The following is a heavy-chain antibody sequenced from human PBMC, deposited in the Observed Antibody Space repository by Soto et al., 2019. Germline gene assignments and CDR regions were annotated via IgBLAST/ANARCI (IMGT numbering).Heavy chain of an antibody. V-gene: IGHV3-30-3*01. D-gene: IGHD5-12*01. J-gene: IGHJ4*02. Sequence: GGSLRLSCAASGFTFSSYAMHWVRQAPGKGLEWVAVISYDGSNKYYADSVKGRFTISRDNSKNTLYLQMNSLRAEDTAVYYCARDQWLRFPELYFDYWGQGTLVTVST. CDR2: ISYDGSNK. CDR1: GFTFSSYA. CDR3: ARDQWLRFPELYFDY.